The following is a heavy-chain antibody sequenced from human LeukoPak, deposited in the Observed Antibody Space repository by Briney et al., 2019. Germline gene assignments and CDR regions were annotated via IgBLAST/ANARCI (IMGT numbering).Heavy chain of an antibody. CDR1: GDSVSSNSAA. Sequence: SQTLSLTCAISGDSVSSNSAAWNWIRQSPSRGLEWLGRTYYRSKWYNDYAVSVKSRITINPDTSKNQFSLQLNSVTPEDTAVYYCARGDSSSWYRIYYYGMDVWGQGTTVTVSS. D-gene: IGHD6-13*01. V-gene: IGHV6-1*01. CDR2: TYYRSKWYN. J-gene: IGHJ6*02. CDR3: ARGDSSSWYRIYYYGMDV.